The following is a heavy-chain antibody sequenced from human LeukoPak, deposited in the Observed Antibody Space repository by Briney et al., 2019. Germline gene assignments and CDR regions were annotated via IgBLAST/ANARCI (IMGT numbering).Heavy chain of an antibody. D-gene: IGHD5-18*01. CDR2: IYSGGST. CDR3: ARGDSGYSYGYTN. CDR1: GFTVSSNY. J-gene: IGHJ4*02. V-gene: IGHV3-53*01. Sequence: TGGSLRLSCAASGFTVSSNYMSWVRQAPGKGLEWVSVIYSGGSTYYADSVKGRFTISRDNAKNSLYLQMNSLRAEDTAVYYCARGDSGYSYGYTNWGQGTLDTVSS.